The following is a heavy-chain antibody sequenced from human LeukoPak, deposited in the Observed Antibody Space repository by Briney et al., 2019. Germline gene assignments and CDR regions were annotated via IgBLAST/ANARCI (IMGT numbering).Heavy chain of an antibody. J-gene: IGHJ4*02. CDR2: IIPILGIA. Sequence: SVKVSCKASGGTFSSYAISWVRQAPGQGLERMGRIIPILGIANYAQKFQGRVTITADKSTSTAYMELSSLRSEDTAVYYCARGYCSGGSCYSPPYYFDYWGQGTLVTVSS. CDR1: GGTFSSYA. CDR3: ARGYCSGGSCYSPPYYFDY. V-gene: IGHV1-69*04. D-gene: IGHD2-15*01.